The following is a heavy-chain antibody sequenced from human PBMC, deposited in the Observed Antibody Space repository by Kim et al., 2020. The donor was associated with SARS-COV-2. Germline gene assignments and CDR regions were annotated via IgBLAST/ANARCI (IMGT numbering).Heavy chain of an antibody. V-gene: IGHV3-21*01. J-gene: IGHJ4*02. D-gene: IGHD1-7*01. Sequence: ADSVKRRFTIARDNAKNSLYLQRNSLRAEDTAVYYCARVRVELPPGEVDYWGQGTLVTVSS. CDR3: ARVRVELPPGEVDY.